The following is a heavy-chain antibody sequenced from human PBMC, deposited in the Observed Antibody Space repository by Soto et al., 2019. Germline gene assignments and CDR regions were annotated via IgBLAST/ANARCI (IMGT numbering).Heavy chain of an antibody. V-gene: IGHV1-2*04. CDR3: ARGSAAAGEQTRHNYYYGMDV. D-gene: IGHD6-13*01. Sequence: ASVKVSCKASGYTFTGYYMHWVRQAPGQGLEWMGWINPNSGGTNYAQKFQGWVTMTRDTSISTAYMELSRLRSDDTAVYYCARGSAAAGEQTRHNYYYGMDVWGQGTTVTVSS. CDR1: GYTFTGYY. J-gene: IGHJ6*02. CDR2: INPNSGGT.